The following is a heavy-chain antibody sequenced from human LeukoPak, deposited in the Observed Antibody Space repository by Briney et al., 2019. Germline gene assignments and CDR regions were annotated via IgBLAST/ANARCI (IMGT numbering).Heavy chain of an antibody. CDR1: GFXLTTYA. V-gene: IGHV3-23*01. D-gene: IGHD4-17*01. CDR3: AKDADDYVSYFDY. J-gene: IGHJ4*02. Sequence: PGGSLRLSCAASGFXLTTYAITWVRQAPGKGLEWVSGITASGPTTYYADSVKGRFTFSRDNSKNTLYLQMNSLRAEDTAVYYCAKDADDYVSYFDYWGQGTLVTVSS. CDR2: ITASGPTT.